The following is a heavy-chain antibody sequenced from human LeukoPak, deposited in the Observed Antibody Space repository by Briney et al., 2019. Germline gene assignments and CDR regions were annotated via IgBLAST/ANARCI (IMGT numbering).Heavy chain of an antibody. CDR3: ARRASGSYPDYFDS. CDR1: GGSSSSYY. V-gene: IGHV4-59*08. CDR2: IHYSGST. Sequence: PSETLSLTCTISGGSSSSYYWSWIRQPPGKGLEWIGYIHYSGSTNYNPSLKSRATTSLDTSKNQVSLKLTSVTAADTAVYYCARRASGSYPDYFDSWGQGTLVTVSS. J-gene: IGHJ4*02. D-gene: IGHD1-26*01.